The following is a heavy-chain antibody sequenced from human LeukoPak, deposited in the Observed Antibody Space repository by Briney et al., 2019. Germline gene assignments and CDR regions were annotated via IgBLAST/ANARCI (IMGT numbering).Heavy chain of an antibody. V-gene: IGHV1-69*05. D-gene: IGHD3-9*01. Sequence: GASVTVSCKASGGTFSSYAISWVRQAPGQGLEWMGGIIPIFGTANYAQKFQGRVTITTDESTSTAYMELSSLRSEDTAVYYCARDFVSTGAFDIWGQGTMVTVSS. CDR1: GGTFSSYA. CDR2: IIPIFGTA. CDR3: ARDFVSTGAFDI. J-gene: IGHJ3*02.